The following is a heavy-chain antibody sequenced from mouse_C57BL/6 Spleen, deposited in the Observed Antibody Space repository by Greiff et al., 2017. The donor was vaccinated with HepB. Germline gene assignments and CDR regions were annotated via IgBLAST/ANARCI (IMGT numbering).Heavy chain of an antibody. J-gene: IGHJ3*01. CDR3: ARPGGYDPFAY. D-gene: IGHD2-2*01. Sequence: EVKLVESGGGLVKPGGSLKLSCAASGFTFSDYGMHWVRQAPEKGLEWVAYISSGSSTIYYADTVKGRFTISRDNAKNTLFLQMTSLRSEDTAMYYCARPGGYDPFAYWGQGTLVTVSA. CDR2: ISSGSSTI. V-gene: IGHV5-17*01. CDR1: GFTFSDYG.